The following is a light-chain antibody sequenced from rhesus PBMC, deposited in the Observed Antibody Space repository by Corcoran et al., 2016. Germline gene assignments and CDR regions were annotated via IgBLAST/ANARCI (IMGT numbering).Light chain of an antibody. CDR3: IQYKTIPPT. CDR1: PSISNW. CDR2: KAF. V-gene: IGKV1-22*01. Sequence: DIQMTQSPSSLSASVGDTVTLTCRASPSISNWLDWYQQKPGTAPKLLNYKAFSLQSGVPSRFRGSGSGTDFTLTISSLQPEDVATYYCIQYKTIPPTFGQGTKVEIK. J-gene: IGKJ1*01.